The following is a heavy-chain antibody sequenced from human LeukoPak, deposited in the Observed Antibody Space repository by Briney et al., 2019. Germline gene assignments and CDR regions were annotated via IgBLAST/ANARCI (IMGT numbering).Heavy chain of an antibody. J-gene: IGHJ4*02. V-gene: IGHV4-39*01. CDR2: IYYSGST. CDR3: ARTNRIAVAGTDY. D-gene: IGHD6-19*01. Sequence: SETLSLTCTVSGGSISSSSYYWGWIRQPPGKGLEWIGSIYYSGSTYYNPSLKSRDTISVDTSKNQFSLKLSSVTAADTAVYYCARTNRIAVAGTDYWGQGTLVTVSS. CDR1: GGSISSSSYY.